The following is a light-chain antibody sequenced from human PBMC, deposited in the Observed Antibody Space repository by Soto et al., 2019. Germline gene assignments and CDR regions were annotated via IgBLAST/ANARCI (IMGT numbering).Light chain of an antibody. J-gene: IGLJ2*01. CDR2: EVS. Sequence: QSALTQPPSAXGXPXXSXXXXXXXXXXXLGDYDYVSWYQQHPGKAPRLMIYEVSERPSGVPDRFSGSKSGNTASLTVTGLQAEDEADYYCSSYAGNNNLIFGGGTQLTVL. V-gene: IGLV2-8*01. CDR3: SSYAGNNNLI. CDR1: XXXLGDYDY.